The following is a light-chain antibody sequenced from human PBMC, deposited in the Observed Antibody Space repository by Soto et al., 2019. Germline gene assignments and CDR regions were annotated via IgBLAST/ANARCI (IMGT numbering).Light chain of an antibody. CDR3: QQYNNWPSLT. CDR1: QGISNS. V-gene: IGKV3-15*01. CDR2: GVS. J-gene: IGKJ4*01. Sequence: EIVLAQSPGTLSLSPGERATLSCRASQGISNSLAWYQQKPGQAPRLLIYGVSTRATGIPARFSGSGSGTEFTLTISSLQSEDFAVYYCQQYNNWPSLTFGGGTKVDIK.